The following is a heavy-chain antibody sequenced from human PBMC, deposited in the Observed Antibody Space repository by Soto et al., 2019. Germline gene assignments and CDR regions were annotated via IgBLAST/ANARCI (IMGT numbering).Heavy chain of an antibody. V-gene: IGHV3-73*01. D-gene: IGHD3-10*01. J-gene: IGHJ6*02. Sequence: GVSLRLSCAASAFTFGASALQWVRQASGKGLEWLGRIGSKGETYATAYAASVKGRFTISRDDSKNTAYLQMNSLESEDTAVYYCAKEVYGAARGAMDVWGQGTTVTVSS. CDR3: AKEVYGAARGAMDV. CDR2: IGSKGETYAT. CDR1: AFTFGASA.